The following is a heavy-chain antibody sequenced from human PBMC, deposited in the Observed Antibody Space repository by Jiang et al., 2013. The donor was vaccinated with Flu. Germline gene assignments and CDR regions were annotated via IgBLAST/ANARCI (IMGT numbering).Heavy chain of an antibody. CDR3: ARDWTEFLEWLLLPQLYYYYGMDV. CDR1: GGTFSSYA. Sequence: GAEVKKPGSSVKVSCKASGGTFSSYAISWVRQAPGQGLEWMGGIIPIFGTANYAQKFQGRVTITADESTSTAYMELSSLRSEDTAVYYCARDWTEFLEWLLLPQLYYYYGMDVWGQGTTVTVSS. V-gene: IGHV1-69*01. CDR2: IIPIFGTA. J-gene: IGHJ6*02. D-gene: IGHD3-3*01.